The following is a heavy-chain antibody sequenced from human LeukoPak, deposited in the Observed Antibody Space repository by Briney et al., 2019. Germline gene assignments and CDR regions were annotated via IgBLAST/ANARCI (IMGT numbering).Heavy chain of an antibody. Sequence: PSETLSLTCTVSGGSISSYYWSWIRQPPGKGLEWIGYIYYSGSTNYNPSLKSRVTISVDTSKNQFSLKLSSVTAADTAVYYCARGTVPYCSGGSCYPIYGAFDPWRQGTLVTVSS. J-gene: IGHJ5*02. D-gene: IGHD2-15*01. CDR2: IYYSGST. CDR3: ARGTVPYCSGGSCYPIYGAFDP. CDR1: GGSISSYY. V-gene: IGHV4-59*01.